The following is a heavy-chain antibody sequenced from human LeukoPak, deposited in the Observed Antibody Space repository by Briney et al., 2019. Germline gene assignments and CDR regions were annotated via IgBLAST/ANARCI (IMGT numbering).Heavy chain of an antibody. CDR1: GYTFTSYG. CDR2: ISAYNGNT. CDR3: ARQVSTFIAVAARTGYYYYYMDV. V-gene: IGHV1-18*01. J-gene: IGHJ6*03. Sequence: GASVKVSCKASGYTFTSYGISWVRQAPGQGLEWMGWISAYNGNTNYAQKLQGRVTMTTDTSTSTAYMELRSLRSDDTAVYYCARQVSTFIAVAARTGYYYYYMDVWGKGTTVTVSS. D-gene: IGHD6-19*01.